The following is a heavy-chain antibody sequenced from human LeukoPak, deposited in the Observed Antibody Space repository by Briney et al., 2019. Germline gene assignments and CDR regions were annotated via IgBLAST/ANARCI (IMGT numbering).Heavy chain of an antibody. CDR3: ARGNYYDSIGDRDDWFDP. Sequence: GRSLRLSCAASGFTFSSYAMHWVRQASGKGLEWVAVISYDGSNKYYADSVKGRFTISRDNSKNTLYLQMNSLRAEDTAVYYCARGNYYDSIGDRDDWFDPWGQGTLVTVSS. CDR2: ISYDGSNK. V-gene: IGHV3-30-3*01. D-gene: IGHD3-22*01. J-gene: IGHJ5*02. CDR1: GFTFSSYA.